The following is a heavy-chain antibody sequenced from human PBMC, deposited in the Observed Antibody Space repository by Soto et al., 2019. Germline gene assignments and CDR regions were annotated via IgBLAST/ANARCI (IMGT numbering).Heavy chain of an antibody. CDR3: ARAPRRATIEEY. V-gene: IGHV1-46*01. J-gene: IGHJ4*02. CDR2: IVPTGGST. CDR1: GYNFTTYY. Sequence: QVQLVQSGAEVKKPGASVKVSCKTSGYNFTTYYIHWVRQAPGQGLEWMGMIVPTGGSTTYTQRFQGRVTMTMDTSTSTVLMELSSLKSEDTAVYYCARAPRRATIEEYWGQGTLVTVSS.